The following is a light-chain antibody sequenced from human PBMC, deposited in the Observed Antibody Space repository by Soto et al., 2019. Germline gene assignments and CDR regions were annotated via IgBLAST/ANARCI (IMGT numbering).Light chain of an antibody. J-gene: IGKJ1*01. CDR2: DAS. CDR1: QSVSSY. CDR3: QQYNNWPRT. V-gene: IGKV3-11*01. Sequence: EIVLTQSPATLSLSPGERATLSCRASQSVSSYLAWYQQKPGQAPRLLIYDASNRATGIPARFSGSGSGTEFNLTISSLEPEDFAVYYCQQYNNWPRTFGQGTKVDIK.